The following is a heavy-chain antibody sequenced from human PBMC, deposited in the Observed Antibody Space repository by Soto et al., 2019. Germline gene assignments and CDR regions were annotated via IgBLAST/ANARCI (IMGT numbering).Heavy chain of an antibody. CDR2: IIPIFGTA. Sequence: QVQLVQSGAEVKKPGSSVKVSCKASGGTFSSYAISWVRQAPGQGLEWMGGIIPIFGTANYAQKFQGRVTITADESTSTAYLELSRLRSEDPAVYYCARHVPAAGYYNGMDVWGQGTTVTVSS. V-gene: IGHV1-69*12. J-gene: IGHJ6*02. CDR3: ARHVPAAGYYNGMDV. CDR1: GGTFSSYA. D-gene: IGHD2-2*01.